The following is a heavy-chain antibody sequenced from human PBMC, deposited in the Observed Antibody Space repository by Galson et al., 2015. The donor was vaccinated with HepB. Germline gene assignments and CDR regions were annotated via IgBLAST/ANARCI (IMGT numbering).Heavy chain of an antibody. CDR1: GYTFTGYY. V-gene: IGHV1-2*02. CDR3: ARVISRWEPTPYFDY. D-gene: IGHD1-26*01. Sequence: SVKVSCKASGYTFTGYYMHWVRQAPGQGLEWMGWINPNSGGTNYAQKFQGRVTMTRDTSISTAYMELSRLRSDDTAVYYCARVISRWEPTPYFDYWGQGTLVTVSS. J-gene: IGHJ4*02. CDR2: INPNSGGT.